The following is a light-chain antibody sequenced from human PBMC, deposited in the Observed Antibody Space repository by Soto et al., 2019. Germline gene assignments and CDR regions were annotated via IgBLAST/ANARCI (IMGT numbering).Light chain of an antibody. Sequence: EIVMTQSPGTLSLSPGERATLSCRASQSVSYYLAWYQQKPGQAPRLLISGASTRATGIPARFSGSGSGTEFTLTISSLQSEDFATYYCQQYNSYSFGQGTKVDIK. CDR2: GAS. CDR3: QQYNSYS. J-gene: IGKJ1*01. CDR1: QSVSYY. V-gene: IGKV3-15*01.